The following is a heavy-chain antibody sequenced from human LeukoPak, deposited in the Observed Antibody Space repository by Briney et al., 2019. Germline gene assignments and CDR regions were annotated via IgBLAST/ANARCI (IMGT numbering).Heavy chain of an antibody. CDR3: GTGSFDY. Sequence: GSSVKVSCKASGGTFSSYAISWVRQAPGQGLEWMGWISAYNGNTNYAQKFQGRVTMTTDTSTSTAYMELRSLRSDDTAVYYCGTGSFDYWGQGTLVTVSS. J-gene: IGHJ4*02. CDR1: GGTFSSYA. V-gene: IGHV1-18*01. D-gene: IGHD5-12*01. CDR2: ISAYNGNT.